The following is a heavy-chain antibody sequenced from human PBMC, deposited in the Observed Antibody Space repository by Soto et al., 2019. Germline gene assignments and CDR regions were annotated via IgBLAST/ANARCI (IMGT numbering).Heavy chain of an antibody. D-gene: IGHD6-19*01. Sequence: QFQLGPPGADVKKPGASVKISCKSSGYTFASYDINGVRQSPGKVLEWMGWMNPNSGNTGHTQRCQGRVTMTRTTYISTAYMVLSILRSEDTALYYCARGRAVSGFDYWGQGTLVTVSS. CDR1: GYTFASYD. V-gene: IGHV1-8*01. CDR3: ARGRAVSGFDY. J-gene: IGHJ4*02. CDR2: MNPNSGNT.